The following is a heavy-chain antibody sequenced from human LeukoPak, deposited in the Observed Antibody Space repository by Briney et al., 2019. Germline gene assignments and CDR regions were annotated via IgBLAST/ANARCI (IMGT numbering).Heavy chain of an antibody. CDR2: INHSGST. J-gene: IGHJ6*03. CDR3: ARVDFWRSYYYYYYMDV. D-gene: IGHD3-3*01. V-gene: IGHV4-34*01. CDR1: GGSFSGYY. Sequence: SETLSLTCAVYGGSFSGYYWSWIRQPPGKGLEWIREINHSGSTNYNPSLKSRVTISVDTSKNQFSLKLSSVTAADTAVYYCARVDFWRSYYYYYYMDVWGKGTTATVSS.